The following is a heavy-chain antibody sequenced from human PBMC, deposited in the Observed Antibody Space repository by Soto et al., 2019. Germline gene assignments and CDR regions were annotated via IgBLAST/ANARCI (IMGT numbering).Heavy chain of an antibody. J-gene: IGHJ4*02. CDR3: ARGLSDYYYPDY. V-gene: IGHV4-39*01. Sequence: QLQLQESGPGLVKPSETLSLTCTVSGGSVSSSSYSWGWIRQPPGKGLEWLGTIYYSGSTHYNPSLKSRVTISVDTSKNQFSLKLSSVTAADTAVYYCARGLSDYYYPDYWGQGTLVTVSS. CDR1: GGSVSSSSYS. D-gene: IGHD3-22*01. CDR2: IYYSGST.